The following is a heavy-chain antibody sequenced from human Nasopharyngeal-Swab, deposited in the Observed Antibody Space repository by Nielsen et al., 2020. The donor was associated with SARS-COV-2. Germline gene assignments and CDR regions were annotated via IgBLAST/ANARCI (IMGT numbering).Heavy chain of an antibody. D-gene: IGHD3-3*01. CDR3: ARLGFLEGLMDV. Sequence: SETLSLTCAVSGDSIRSSAWWSWVRQTPGKGLEWIGPIYQSGSTSYNPSLTSRVTMSVDKSKNQFSLRLNSVTAADTAVYYCARLGFLEGLMDVWGKGTTVTVSS. J-gene: IGHJ6*04. CDR1: GDSIRSSAW. V-gene: IGHV4-4*02. CDR2: IYQSGST.